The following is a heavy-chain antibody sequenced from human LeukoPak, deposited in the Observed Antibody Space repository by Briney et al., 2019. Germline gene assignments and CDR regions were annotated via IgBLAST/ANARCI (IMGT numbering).Heavy chain of an antibody. J-gene: IGHJ4*02. V-gene: IGHV1-69*05. CDR3: AADGTD. CDR2: IIPRLGTT. CDR1: GGTFNSYA. Sequence: GSSVKVSCKTSGGTFNSYAINWVRQAPGQGLEWMGGIIPRLGTTKYIQKVQGRMTITTDESTTTAYMELSGLRSEDTAVYYCAADGTDWGQGTLVTVSS.